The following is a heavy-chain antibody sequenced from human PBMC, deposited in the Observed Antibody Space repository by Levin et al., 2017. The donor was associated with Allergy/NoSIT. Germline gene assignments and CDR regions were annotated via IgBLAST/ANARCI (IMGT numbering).Heavy chain of an antibody. CDR1: GGTFSSYT. V-gene: IGHV1-69*02. CDR2: IIPILGIA. D-gene: IGHD6-19*01. CDR3: AIAVAGSSPYNWFDP. Sequence: ASVKVSCKASGGTFSSYTISWVRQAPGQGLYWMGRIIPILGIANYAQKFKGRVTITADKSTSTAYMELSSLRSEDTAVYYCAIAVAGSSPYNWFDPWGQGTLVTVSS. J-gene: IGHJ5*02.